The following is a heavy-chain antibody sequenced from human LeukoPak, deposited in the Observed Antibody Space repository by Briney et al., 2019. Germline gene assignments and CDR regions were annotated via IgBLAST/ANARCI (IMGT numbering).Heavy chain of an antibody. CDR1: EYTFTDYY. V-gene: IGHV1-2*06. CDR2: INPNSGGT. D-gene: IGHD3-16*01. CDR3: ARESGELLGWGRYFDY. Sequence: ASVKVSCKASEYTFTDYYIHWVRQAPGQGLEWMGRINPNSGGTNYAQKFQGRVTMTRDTSISTAYMELSRLRSDDTAVYYCARESGELLGWGRYFDYWGQGTLVTVSS. J-gene: IGHJ4*02.